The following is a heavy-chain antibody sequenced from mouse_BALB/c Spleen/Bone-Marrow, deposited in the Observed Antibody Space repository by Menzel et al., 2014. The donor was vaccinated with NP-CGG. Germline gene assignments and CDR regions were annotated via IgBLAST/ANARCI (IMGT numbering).Heavy chain of an antibody. D-gene: IGHD1-2*01. CDR1: GYTFTEYT. CDR3: ARKDYGYNYVMDY. V-gene: IGHV1-18*01. CDR2: VNPNNGGT. Sequence: VQLQQSGPELVEPGASVKISCKTSGYTFTEYTMHWVKQSHGKSLEWIGGVNPNNGGTIYNQKFKGKATLTVDKSSSTAYMELRSLTSEDSAVYYCARKDYGYNYVMDYWGQGTSVTVSS. J-gene: IGHJ4*01.